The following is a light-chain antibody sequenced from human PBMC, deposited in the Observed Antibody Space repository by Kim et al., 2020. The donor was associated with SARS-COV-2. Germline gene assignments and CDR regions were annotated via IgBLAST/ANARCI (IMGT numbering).Light chain of an antibody. Sequence: SSELTQDPAVSVALGQTVRITCQGDSLRSYYASWYQQKPEQAPVLVIYGKNNRPSGIPDRFSGSSSGNTASLTITGAQAEDEADYYCNSRDSSGNHVVFGGVTQLTVL. V-gene: IGLV3-19*01. CDR3: NSRDSSGNHVV. CDR2: GKN. CDR1: SLRSYY. J-gene: IGLJ2*01.